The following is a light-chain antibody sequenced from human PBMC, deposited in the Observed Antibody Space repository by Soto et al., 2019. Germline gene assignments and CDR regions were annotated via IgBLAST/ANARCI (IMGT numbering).Light chain of an antibody. CDR2: DNT. Sequence: QSVLTQPPSVSAAPGQKVTISCSGSSSNIGRNYVSWYQQLPGTAPKLLIYDNTKRPSGIPDRFSGSKSGTSATLGITGLQTGDEADYYCGTWDASLSNGRVFGGGTQLTVL. CDR1: SSNIGRNY. J-gene: IGLJ2*01. V-gene: IGLV1-51*01. CDR3: GTWDASLSNGRV.